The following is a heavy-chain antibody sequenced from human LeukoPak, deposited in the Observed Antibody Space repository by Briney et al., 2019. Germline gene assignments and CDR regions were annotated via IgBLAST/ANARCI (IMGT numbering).Heavy chain of an antibody. Sequence: ASVKVSCKASGYTFTSYGISWVRQAPGQGLEWMGWINPYSDNTDYAQQYQGRVTMTTDMSTGTAHVELRSLRSDDTAVYYCARYDFWSGYHFDYWGQGTLVTVTS. J-gene: IGHJ4*02. CDR1: GYTFTSYG. V-gene: IGHV1-18*01. D-gene: IGHD3-3*01. CDR3: ARYDFWSGYHFDY. CDR2: INPYSDNT.